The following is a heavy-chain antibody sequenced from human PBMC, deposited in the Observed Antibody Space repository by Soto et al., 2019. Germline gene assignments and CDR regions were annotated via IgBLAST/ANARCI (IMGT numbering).Heavy chain of an antibody. CDR2: ISTYNGNT. Sequence: QVQLVQSGAEVKKPGASVKVSCKASGYTFTSYGIIWVRQAPGQGLEWMGWISTYNGNTYYAQNLQDRVTMTTDTSTSTAYMELRSLRPDDTAVYYCARCGGYSSGWIFDYWGQGTLVTVSS. V-gene: IGHV1-18*01. CDR1: GYTFTSYG. J-gene: IGHJ4*02. D-gene: IGHD6-19*01. CDR3: ARCGGYSSGWIFDY.